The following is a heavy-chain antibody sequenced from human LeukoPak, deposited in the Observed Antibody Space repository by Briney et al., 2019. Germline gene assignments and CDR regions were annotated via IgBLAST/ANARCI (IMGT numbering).Heavy chain of an antibody. CDR3: ARGVLGVATPFDY. D-gene: IGHD5-12*01. CDR1: GFTVSSNY. V-gene: IGHV3-66*01. CDR2: IYSGGST. Sequence: GGSLRLSCAASGFTVSSNYMSWVRQAPGKGLEWVSVIYSGGSTYYADSVKGRFTISRDNAKNSLYLQMNSLRAEDTAVYYCARGVLGVATPFDYWGQGTLVTVSS. J-gene: IGHJ4*02.